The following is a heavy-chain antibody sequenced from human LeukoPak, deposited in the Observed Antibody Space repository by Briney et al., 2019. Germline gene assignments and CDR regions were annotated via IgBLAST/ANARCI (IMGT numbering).Heavy chain of an antibody. V-gene: IGHV4-39*07. D-gene: IGHD3-10*01. CDR2: IYTSGST. CDR1: GGSISSSNYY. Sequence: RASETLSLTCTVSGGSISSSNYYWGWLRQSPGKGLEWIGSIYTSGSTYYNSSLKRRGIESSAMSKNLFFRMLRSVTAADSAVAYWASDERQYGAGTRGFTWFDPWGQGTLVTVSS. CDR3: ASDERQYGAGTRGFTWFDP. J-gene: IGHJ5*02.